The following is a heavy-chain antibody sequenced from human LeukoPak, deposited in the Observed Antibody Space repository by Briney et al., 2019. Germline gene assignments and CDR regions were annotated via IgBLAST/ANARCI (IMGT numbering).Heavy chain of an antibody. D-gene: IGHD3-22*01. Sequence: PGGSLRLSCAASGFTFSSYFMSWVRQAPGKGLEWVSVIYSGGNTYYADYVKGRFTISRDNSKNTLYLQMSSLCADETAVYHCARDRLPPLGSIDRGGQGSMVTVSS. J-gene: IGHJ3*01. V-gene: IGHV3-66*01. CDR2: IYSGGNT. CDR1: GFTFSSYF. CDR3: ARDRLPPLGSIDR.